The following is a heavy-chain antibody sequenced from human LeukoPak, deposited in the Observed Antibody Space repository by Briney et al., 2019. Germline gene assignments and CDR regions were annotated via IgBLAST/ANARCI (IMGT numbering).Heavy chain of an antibody. CDR1: GFTFSSYA. CDR2: ISGSGGST. V-gene: IGHV3-23*01. Sequence: GGSLRLSCAASGFTFSSYAMSWVRQAPGKGLEWVSAISGSGGSTYYADSVKGRFTISRDNSKNTLYLQMGSLRAEDMAVYYCARALGRAVVPAAMSYYYGMDVWGQGTTVTVSS. J-gene: IGHJ6*02. CDR3: ARALGRAVVPAAMSYYYGMDV. D-gene: IGHD2-2*01.